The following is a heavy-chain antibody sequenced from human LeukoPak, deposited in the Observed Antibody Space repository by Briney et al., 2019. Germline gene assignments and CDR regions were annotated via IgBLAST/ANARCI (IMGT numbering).Heavy chain of an antibody. J-gene: IGHJ4*02. Sequence: GASVKVSCKASGYTFTSNDINWVRQAPGKGLEWMGGFDPEDGETIYAQKFQGRVTMTEDTSTDTAYMELSSLRSEDTAVYYCATLPYKWLRFQSLDYWGQGTLVTVSS. CDR3: ATLPYKWLRFQSLDY. D-gene: IGHD5-12*01. CDR2: FDPEDGET. V-gene: IGHV1-24*01. CDR1: GYTFTSND.